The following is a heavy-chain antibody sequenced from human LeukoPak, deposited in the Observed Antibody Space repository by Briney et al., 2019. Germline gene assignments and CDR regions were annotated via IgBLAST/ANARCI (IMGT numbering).Heavy chain of an antibody. CDR2: IYHSGST. Sequence: KSSQTLSLTCTVSGGSISSGGYYWSWIRQPPGKGLEWIGYIYHSGSTYYNPSLKSRVTISVDRSKNQFSLKLSSVTAADTAVYYCARHYYDSSGYYYTFDYWGQGTLVTVSS. V-gene: IGHV4-30-2*01. D-gene: IGHD3-22*01. J-gene: IGHJ4*02. CDR1: GGSISSGGYY. CDR3: ARHYYDSSGYYYTFDY.